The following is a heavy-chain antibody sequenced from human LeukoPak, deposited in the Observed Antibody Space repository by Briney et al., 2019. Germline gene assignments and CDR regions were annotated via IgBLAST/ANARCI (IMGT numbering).Heavy chain of an antibody. CDR1: GFTFSTYA. Sequence: GGSLRLSCAASGFTFSTYAMNWVRQAPGRGLEWVSYIDKTSTNIYYADSVKGRFTISRDNARNSLYLQMNSLRDEDTAMYYCARGFYWGSSLKGFDSWGQGTLVTVS. D-gene: IGHD7-27*01. V-gene: IGHV3-48*02. J-gene: IGHJ4*02. CDR2: IDKTSTNI. CDR3: ARGFYWGSSLKGFDS.